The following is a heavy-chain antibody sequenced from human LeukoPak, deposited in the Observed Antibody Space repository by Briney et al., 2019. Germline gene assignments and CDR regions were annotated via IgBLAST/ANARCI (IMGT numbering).Heavy chain of an antibody. CDR1: GGSFSSYY. V-gene: IGHV4-4*07. CDR3: ARDANPLGYCSSTSCYKYYYYYMDV. Sequence: PSETLSLTCTVSGGSFSSYYRSWIRQPPGKGLEWIGRIYTSGSTTNNPSLKSRVTMSVDTSKNQFSLKLSSVTAADTAVYYCARDANPLGYCSSTSCYKYYYYYMDVWGKGTTVTVSS. D-gene: IGHD2-2*02. J-gene: IGHJ6*03. CDR2: IYTSGST.